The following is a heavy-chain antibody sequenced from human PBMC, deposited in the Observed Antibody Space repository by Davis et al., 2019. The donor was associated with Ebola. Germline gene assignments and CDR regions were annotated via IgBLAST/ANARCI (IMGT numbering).Heavy chain of an antibody. Sequence: GESLKISCAASGFTFSSYSMNWVRQAPGKGLEWVSSISSSSSYIYYADSVKGRFTISRDNAKNSLYLQMNSLRAEDTAVYYCARPPGDIVVVPAAQSCYYYYYMDVWGKGTTVTVSS. J-gene: IGHJ6*03. V-gene: IGHV3-21*01. D-gene: IGHD2-2*01. CDR2: ISSSSSYI. CDR3: ARPPGDIVVVPAAQSCYYYYYMDV. CDR1: GFTFSSYS.